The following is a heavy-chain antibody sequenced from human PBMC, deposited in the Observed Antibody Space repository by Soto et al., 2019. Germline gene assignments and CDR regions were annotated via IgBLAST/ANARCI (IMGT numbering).Heavy chain of an antibody. V-gene: IGHV4-38-2*02. CDR2: LYHSGST. CDR1: GYPISSGYY. Sequence: QVQLQESGPGLVKPSETLSLTCGVSGYPISSGYYWGWIRQSPGKGLEWIGSLYHSGSTYYNPSLKSRVTISGDSSKNQFSLKLSSVTAADTAVYYCARDSYYDSSGHYYGGAYFDYWGQGTLVTVSS. J-gene: IGHJ4*02. CDR3: ARDSYYDSSGHYYGGAYFDY. D-gene: IGHD3-22*01.